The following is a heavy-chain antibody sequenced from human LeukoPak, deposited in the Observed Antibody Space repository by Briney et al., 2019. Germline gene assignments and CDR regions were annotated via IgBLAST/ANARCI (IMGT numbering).Heavy chain of an antibody. D-gene: IGHD2-21*02. V-gene: IGHV1-69*04. CDR3: ASQAGTKIVVVTPAFDP. CDR2: IISILGIA. J-gene: IGHJ5*02. Sequence: SVKVSCKASGGTFISYAISWVRQAPGQGLEWMGRIISILGIANYAQKFQGRVTITADKSTSTAYMELSSLRSEDTAVYYCASQAGTKIVVVTPAFDPWGQGTLVTVSS. CDR1: GGTFISYA.